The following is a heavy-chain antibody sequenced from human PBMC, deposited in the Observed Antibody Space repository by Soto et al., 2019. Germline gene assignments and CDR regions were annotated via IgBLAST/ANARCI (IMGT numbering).Heavy chain of an antibody. CDR1: GYSFINYG. Sequence: QVQLVQSGAEVKKPGASVKVSCNTSGYSFINYGITWVRQAPGQGLEWMGWISGDSGSTNYALNLQGRVTVTTDTSTNPAXXXXXXXXXXXXXXXXXXXXXXXMVPLIYAAPGYVLDYWGQGTLVTVAS. J-gene: IGHJ4*02. V-gene: IGHV1-18*01. CDR2: ISGDSGST. CDR3: XXXXXXMVPLIYAAPGYVLDY. D-gene: IGHD1-1*01.